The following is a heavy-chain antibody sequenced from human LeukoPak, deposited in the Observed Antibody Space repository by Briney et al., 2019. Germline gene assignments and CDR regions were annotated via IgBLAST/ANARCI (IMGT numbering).Heavy chain of an antibody. Sequence: GGSLRLSCAASGFTFSSYGMHWVRQAPGKGLEWVAVISVDGSNEYYADSVKGRFTISRDNSKNTLYLQMNSLRPEDTAVYYCARDRVQYSSSWYRYFQHWGQGTLVTVSS. D-gene: IGHD6-13*01. CDR3: ARDRVQYSSSWYRYFQH. CDR2: ISVDGSNE. J-gene: IGHJ1*01. CDR1: GFTFSSYG. V-gene: IGHV3-30*03.